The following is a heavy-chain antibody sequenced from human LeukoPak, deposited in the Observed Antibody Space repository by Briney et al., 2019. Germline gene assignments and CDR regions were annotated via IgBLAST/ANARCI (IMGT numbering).Heavy chain of an antibody. J-gene: IGHJ6*03. CDR3: ARESESLVRGRHYYYYMDV. CDR2: IYTSGST. Sequence: SETLSLTCAVYGGSFSGYYWSWIRQPAGKGLEWIGRIYTSGSTNYNPSLKSRVTISVDTSKNQFSLKLSSVTAADTAVYYCARESESLVRGRHYYYYMDVWGKGTTVTISS. D-gene: IGHD3-10*01. V-gene: IGHV4-4*07. CDR1: GGSFSGYY.